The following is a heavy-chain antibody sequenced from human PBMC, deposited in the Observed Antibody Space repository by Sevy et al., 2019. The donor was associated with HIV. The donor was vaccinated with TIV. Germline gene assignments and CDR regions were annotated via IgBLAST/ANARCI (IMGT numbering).Heavy chain of an antibody. D-gene: IGHD2-2*01. V-gene: IGHV3-74*01. Sequence: GGSLRLSCAASGFTFSSYWMHWVRQAPGKGLVWVSRINSDGSSTSYADSVKGRFTISRDNAKNTLYLQMNSLRAEDTAVYYCARGDIVVVPAATTYGMDVWGQWTTVTVSS. CDR1: GFTFSSYW. CDR2: INSDGSST. CDR3: ARGDIVVVPAATTYGMDV. J-gene: IGHJ6*02.